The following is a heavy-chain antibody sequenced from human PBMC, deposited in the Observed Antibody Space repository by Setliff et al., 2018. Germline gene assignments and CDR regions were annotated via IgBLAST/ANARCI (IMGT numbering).Heavy chain of an antibody. CDR1: GGSISSHY. CDR2: TYYSGST. D-gene: IGHD2-8*02. J-gene: IGHJ4*02. V-gene: IGHV4-59*03. Sequence: PSETLSLTCTVSGGSISSHYWSWIRQPPGKGLEWIGSTYYSGSTNYNPSLKSRVTISVDTSKNQFSLKLSSVTAADTALYYCTVYNTGSSKDHYWGQGTPVTVPQ. CDR3: TVYNTGSSKDHY.